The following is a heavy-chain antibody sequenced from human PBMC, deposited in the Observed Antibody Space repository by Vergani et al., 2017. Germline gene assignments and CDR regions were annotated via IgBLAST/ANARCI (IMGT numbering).Heavy chain of an antibody. J-gene: IGHJ4*02. CDR3: ARGVGNYYDSSGY. Sequence: QVQLQQWGAGLLKPSETLSLTCAVYGGSFSGYYWSWIRQPPGKGLEWIGEINHSGSTNYNPSLKSRVTISVDTSKNQFSLKRSSVTAADTAVYYCARGVGNYYDSSGYWGQGTLVTVSS. CDR2: INHSGST. D-gene: IGHD3-22*01. CDR1: GGSFSGYY. V-gene: IGHV4-34*01.